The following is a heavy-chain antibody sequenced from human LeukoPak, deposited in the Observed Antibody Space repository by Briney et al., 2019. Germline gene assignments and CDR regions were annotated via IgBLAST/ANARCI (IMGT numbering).Heavy chain of an antibody. D-gene: IGHD6-13*01. Sequence: SETLSLTCTVSGGSISSHYWSWIRQPPGKGLEWIGYIYYSGSTNYNPSLKSRVTISVDTSKNQFTLKLSSVTAADTAVYYCARLRPGRAAAGRGVDYWGQGTLVTVSS. V-gene: IGHV4-59*08. J-gene: IGHJ4*02. CDR3: ARLRPGRAAAGRGVDY. CDR1: GGSISSHY. CDR2: IYYSGST.